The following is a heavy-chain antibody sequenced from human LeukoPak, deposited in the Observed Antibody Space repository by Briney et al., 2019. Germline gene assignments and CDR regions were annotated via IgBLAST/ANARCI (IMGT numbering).Heavy chain of an antibody. J-gene: IGHJ4*02. CDR2: ISWNSGSI. CDR1: GFTFDAYA. V-gene: IGHV3-9*01. D-gene: IGHD4-17*01. Sequence: GGSLRLSCAASGFTFDAYAMHWVRQAPGKGLEWVSGISWNSGSIGYADSVKGRFTISRDNAKNSLYLQMNSLRAEDTALYYCARGHYGDYEDYFDYWGQGTLVTVSS. CDR3: ARGHYGDYEDYFDY.